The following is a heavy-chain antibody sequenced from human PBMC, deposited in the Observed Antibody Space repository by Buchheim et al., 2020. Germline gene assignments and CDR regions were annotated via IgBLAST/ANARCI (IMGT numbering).Heavy chain of an antibody. V-gene: IGHV3-66*01. J-gene: IGHJ6*02. CDR2: IYAGGST. D-gene: IGHD1-14*01. Sequence: VQLVESGGGVVQPGRSLRLSCAASGFTVRSNYMTWVRQAPGKGLEWVSVIYAGGSTYYADSVKGRFGISRETSRNTVYLHMSSLRAEDTAVYYCARDHSPPGSTGSDYYYGMDVWGQGTT. CDR3: ARDHSPPGSTGSDYYYGMDV. CDR1: GFTVRSNY.